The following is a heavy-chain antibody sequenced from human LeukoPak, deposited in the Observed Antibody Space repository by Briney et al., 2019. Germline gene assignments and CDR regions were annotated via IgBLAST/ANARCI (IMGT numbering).Heavy chain of an antibody. CDR1: GFTFSSYG. V-gene: IGHV3-30*03. CDR2: ISYDGSRQ. CDR3: ATYYVGVGGRGH. J-gene: IGHJ4*02. Sequence: PGGSLRLSCAASGFTFSSYGMNWVRQAPGKGLEWVAVISYDGSRQYSADSVKGRFTISRDSSKNTLYLQMNSLRAEDTAVYYCATYYVGVGGRGHWGPGTLVTVSS. D-gene: IGHD3-16*01.